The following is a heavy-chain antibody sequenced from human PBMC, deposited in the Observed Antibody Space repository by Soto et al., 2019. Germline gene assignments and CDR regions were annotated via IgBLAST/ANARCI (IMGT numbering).Heavy chain of an antibody. CDR3: VVVVAATDYYYYYMDV. V-gene: IGHV3-21*01. J-gene: IGHJ6*03. CDR1: GFTFSHYA. Sequence: PGGSLRLSCAASGFTFSHYAMSWVRQAPGKGLEWVSTISPSSSYIYYADSVKGRFTISRDNAKNSLYLQMNSLRAEDTAVYYCVVVVAATDYYYYYMDVWGKGTTVTVS. D-gene: IGHD2-15*01. CDR2: ISPSSSYI.